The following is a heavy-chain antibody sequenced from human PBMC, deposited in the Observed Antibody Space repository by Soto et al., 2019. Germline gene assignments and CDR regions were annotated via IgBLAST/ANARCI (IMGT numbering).Heavy chain of an antibody. Sequence: PSETLSLTCTVSGGSISSSSYYWGWIRQPPGKGLEWIGSIFYSGSTYYNPSLKSRVTISVDTSKNQFSLKISSVTAADTAMYYCSCIFSGGYSYAFYYYGMDVWGQGTTVTVSS. CDR1: GGSISSSSYY. D-gene: IGHD5-18*01. CDR3: SCIFSGGYSYAFYYYGMDV. CDR2: IFYSGST. J-gene: IGHJ6*02. V-gene: IGHV4-39*01.